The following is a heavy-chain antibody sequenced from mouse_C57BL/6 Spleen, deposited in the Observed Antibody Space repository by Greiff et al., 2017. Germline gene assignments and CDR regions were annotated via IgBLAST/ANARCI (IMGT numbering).Heavy chain of an antibody. D-gene: IGHD3-2*02. V-gene: IGHV5-4*01. CDR1: GFTFSSYA. Sequence: EVKLVESGGGLVKPGGSLKLSCAASGFTFSSYAMSWVRQTPEKRLEWVATISDGGSYTYYPDNVKGRFTISRDNAKNHLYLQMSHRKSEDTAMYDCARDREAQAYWGQGTLVTVSA. CDR3: ARDREAQAY. J-gene: IGHJ3*01. CDR2: ISDGGSYT.